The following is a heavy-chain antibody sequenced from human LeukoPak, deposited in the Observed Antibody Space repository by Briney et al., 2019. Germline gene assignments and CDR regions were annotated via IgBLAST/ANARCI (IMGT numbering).Heavy chain of an antibody. V-gene: IGHV3-48*03. CDR2: ISSSGSTI. J-gene: IGHJ4*02. D-gene: IGHD4-23*01. CDR1: GFTFSSYE. Sequence: GGSLRLSCAASGFTFSSYEMNWVRQAPGKGLEWVSYISSSGSTIYYADSVKGRFTISRDNAKNSLYLQMNSLRAEDTAVYYCANLDYGGNPRVDYWGQGTLVTVSS. CDR3: ANLDYGGNPRVDY.